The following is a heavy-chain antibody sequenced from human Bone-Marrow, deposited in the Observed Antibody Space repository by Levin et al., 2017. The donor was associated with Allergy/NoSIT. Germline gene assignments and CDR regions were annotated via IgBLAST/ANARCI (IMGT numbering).Heavy chain of an antibody. J-gene: IGHJ3*02. D-gene: IGHD3-22*01. CDR1: GGSISSSSYY. Sequence: PSQTLSLTCTVSGGSISSSSYYWGWIRQPPGQGLEWIGSIYYSGSTYYNPSLKSRVTISVDTSKNQFSLKLSSVTAADTAVYYCARLTLYYYYDSSGYWGSDAFDIWGQGTMVTVSS. CDR3: ARLTLYYYYDSSGYWGSDAFDI. V-gene: IGHV4-39*01. CDR2: IYYSGST.